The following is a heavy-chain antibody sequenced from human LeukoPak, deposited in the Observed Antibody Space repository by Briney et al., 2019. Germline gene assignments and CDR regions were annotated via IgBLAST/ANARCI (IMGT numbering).Heavy chain of an antibody. CDR2: IYYSGST. J-gene: IGHJ3*02. D-gene: IGHD6-13*01. V-gene: IGHV4-39*07. CDR3: ARGAAYDAFDI. Sequence: SETLSLTCTVSGGSISSSSYYWGWIRQPPGKGLEWIGSIYYSGSTYYNPSLKSRVTISVDTSKNQFSLKLTSVTAADTAVYYCARGAAYDAFDIWGQGTMVTVSS. CDR1: GGSISSSSYY.